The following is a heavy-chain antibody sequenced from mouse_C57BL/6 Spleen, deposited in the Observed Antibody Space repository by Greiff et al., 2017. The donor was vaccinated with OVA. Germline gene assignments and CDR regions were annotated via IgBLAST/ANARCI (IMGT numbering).Heavy chain of an antibody. V-gene: IGHV14-2*01. Sequence: VQLQQSGAELVKPGASVKLSCTASGFNINDYYMHWVKQRSEQGLEWIGRFDPEDGETKYAPKFQGKATITTDPSSNTAYLQHSSLTSEDTAVNYCASYYGSDYYAMDYWGQGTSVTVSS. CDR1: GFNINDYY. D-gene: IGHD1-1*01. CDR2: FDPEDGET. J-gene: IGHJ4*01. CDR3: ASYYGSDYYAMDY.